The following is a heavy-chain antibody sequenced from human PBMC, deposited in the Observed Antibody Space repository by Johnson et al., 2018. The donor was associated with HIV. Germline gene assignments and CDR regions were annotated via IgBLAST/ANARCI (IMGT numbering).Heavy chain of an antibody. D-gene: IGHD3-3*01. CDR2: IYSGGRT. CDR3: ARDRGVFWNNDYKGDAFDI. V-gene: IGHV3-53*01. CDR1: GFTFSSNY. Sequence: VQLVESGGGVVQPGRSLRLSCAASGFTFSSNYMSWVRQAPGKGLEWVSIIYSGGRTYHADSVKGRFTLSRDNSKNTLYLQMNSLRAEDTAVYYCARDRGVFWNNDYKGDAFDIWGQGTMVTVSS. J-gene: IGHJ3*02.